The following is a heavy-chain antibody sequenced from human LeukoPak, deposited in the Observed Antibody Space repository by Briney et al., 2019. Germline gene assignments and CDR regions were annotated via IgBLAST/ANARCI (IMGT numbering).Heavy chain of an antibody. CDR3: ARGPEYSGSYPLLDY. CDR2: IIPILDTA. D-gene: IGHD1-26*01. Sequence: ASVKVSCKASGGSFSSYAISWVRQAPGQGLEWMGGIIPILDTANYAQKFQGRVTITADESTSTAYMELSSLRSEDTAVYYCARGPEYSGSYPLLDYCGQGTLVTVSS. CDR1: GGSFSSYA. J-gene: IGHJ4*02. V-gene: IGHV1-69*01.